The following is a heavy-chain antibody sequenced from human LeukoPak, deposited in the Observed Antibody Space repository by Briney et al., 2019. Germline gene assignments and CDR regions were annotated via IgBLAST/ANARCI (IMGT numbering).Heavy chain of an antibody. J-gene: IGHJ6*02. CDR1: GFTFTSSA. CDR2: IVVGSGNT. Sequence: GASVKVSCKASGFTFTSSAMQWVRQARGQRLEWIGWIVVGSGNTNYAQKFQERVTITRDMSTSTAYTELSSLRSEDTAVYYCAADRSGSYPTGGYGMDVWGQGTTVTVSS. D-gene: IGHD1-26*01. V-gene: IGHV1-58*02. CDR3: AADRSGSYPTGGYGMDV.